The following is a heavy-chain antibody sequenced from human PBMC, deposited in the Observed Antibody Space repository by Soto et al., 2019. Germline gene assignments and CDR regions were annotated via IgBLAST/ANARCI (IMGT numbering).Heavy chain of an antibody. J-gene: IGHJ4*02. D-gene: IGHD1-26*01. CDR1: GYTFTIYY. CDR3: ARALPRYIVVFMMYFDS. V-gene: IGHV1-46*01. Sequence: ASVKVSCKASGYTFTIYYLHWVRQAPGQGLEWMGMITPSDGSRTYAQEFQGRVTMTRDTSTSTVYMDMSSLRSEDTAVYYCARALPRYIVVFMMYFDSWGQGTLVTVS. CDR2: ITPSDGSR.